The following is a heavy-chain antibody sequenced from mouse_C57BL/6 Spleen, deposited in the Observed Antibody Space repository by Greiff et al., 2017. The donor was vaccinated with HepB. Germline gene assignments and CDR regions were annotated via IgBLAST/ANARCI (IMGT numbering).Heavy chain of an antibody. Sequence: EVKLVESGGGLVKPGGSLKLSCAASGFTFSDYGMHWVRQAPEKGLEWVAYISSGSSTIYYADTVKGRFTISRDNAKNTLFLQMTSLRSEDTAMYYCASTIVTKPLWYFDVWGTGTTVTVSS. J-gene: IGHJ1*03. CDR1: GFTFSDYG. CDR3: ASTIVTKPLWYFDV. CDR2: ISSGSSTI. D-gene: IGHD2-5*01. V-gene: IGHV5-17*01.